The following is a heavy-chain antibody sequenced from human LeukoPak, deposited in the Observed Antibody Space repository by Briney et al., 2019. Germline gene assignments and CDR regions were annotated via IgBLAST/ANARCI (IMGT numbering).Heavy chain of an antibody. CDR2: INHSGST. CDR3: AGALRYSSGWIFDY. CDR1: GGSFSGYY. J-gene: IGHJ4*02. V-gene: IGHV4-34*01. D-gene: IGHD6-19*01. Sequence: SETLSLTCAVYGGSFSGYYWSWIRQPPGKGLEWIGEINHSGSTNYNPSLKSRVTISVDTSKNQFSLKLSSVTAADTAVYYCAGALRYSSGWIFDYWGQGTLVTVSS.